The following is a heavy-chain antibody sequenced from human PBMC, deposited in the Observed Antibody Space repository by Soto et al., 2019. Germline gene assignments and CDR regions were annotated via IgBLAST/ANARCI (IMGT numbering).Heavy chain of an antibody. D-gene: IGHD3-3*01. Sequence: QVQLVESGGGVVQPGRSLRLSCGASGFTFSDYGMHWVRQAPGKGLEWVAMIWYDGSNENYADSVKGRFTISRDNAKSTLYLQMNSLRAEDTAVYYCARERRFLEWSVSYGMDVWGQGTTVTVSS. CDR2: IWYDGSNE. J-gene: IGHJ6*02. CDR1: GFTFSDYG. V-gene: IGHV3-33*01. CDR3: ARERRFLEWSVSYGMDV.